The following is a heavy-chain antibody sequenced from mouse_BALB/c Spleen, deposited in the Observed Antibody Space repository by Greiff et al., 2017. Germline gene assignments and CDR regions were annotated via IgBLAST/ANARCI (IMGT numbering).Heavy chain of an antibody. Sequence: DVMLVESGGGLVKPGGSLKLSCAASGFTFSSYAMSWVRQTPEKRLEWVASISSGGSTYYPDSVKGRFTISRDNARNILYLQMSSLRSEDTAMYYCARDLNWYFDVWGAGTTVTVSS. CDR1: GFTFSSYA. V-gene: IGHV5-6-5*01. CDR3: ARDLNWYFDV. J-gene: IGHJ1*01. CDR2: ISSGGST.